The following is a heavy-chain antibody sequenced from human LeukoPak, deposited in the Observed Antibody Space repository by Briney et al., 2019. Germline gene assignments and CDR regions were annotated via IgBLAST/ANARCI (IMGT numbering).Heavy chain of an antibody. CDR3: ANHSDTAMVYAY. Sequence: PGRSLRLSCAASGFTFSSYGMHWVRQAPGKGLEWVAVIWYDGSNKYYADSVKGRFTISRDNSKNTLYLQMNSLRAEDTAVYYCANHSDTAMVYAYWGQGTLVTVSS. J-gene: IGHJ4*02. CDR2: IWYDGSNK. CDR1: GFTFSSYG. D-gene: IGHD5-18*01. V-gene: IGHV3-33*06.